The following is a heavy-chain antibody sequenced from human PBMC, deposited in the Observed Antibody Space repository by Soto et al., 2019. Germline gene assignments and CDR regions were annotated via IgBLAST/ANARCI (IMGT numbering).Heavy chain of an antibody. Sequence: SETLSLTCTVSGGSISSGGHYWSWIRQHPGKGLEWIGFIYYRGSTFYNPSLKSRLTISLDASKSQFSLKLSSVTAADTAVYYCARDQSTGTTPFAFDIWGQGTMVTVSS. CDR2: IYYRGST. V-gene: IGHV4-31*03. J-gene: IGHJ3*02. CDR1: GGSISSGGHY. CDR3: ARDQSTGTTPFAFDI. D-gene: IGHD1-7*01.